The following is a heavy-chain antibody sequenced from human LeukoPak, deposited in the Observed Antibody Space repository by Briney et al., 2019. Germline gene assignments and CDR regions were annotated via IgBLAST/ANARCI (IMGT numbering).Heavy chain of an antibody. CDR3: ARAQYYDFWSGYYIRAFDI. D-gene: IGHD3-3*01. V-gene: IGHV1-2*02. CDR1: GYTFTGYY. Sequence: ASVKVSCKAPGYTFTGYYMHWVRQAPGQGLEWMGWINPNSGGTNYAQKFQGRVTMTRDTSISTAYMELSRLRSDDTAVYYCARAQYYDFWSGYYIRAFDIWGQGTMVTVSS. CDR2: INPNSGGT. J-gene: IGHJ3*02.